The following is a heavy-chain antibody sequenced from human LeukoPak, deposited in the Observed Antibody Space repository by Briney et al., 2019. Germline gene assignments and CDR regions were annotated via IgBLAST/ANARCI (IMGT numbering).Heavy chain of an antibody. CDR2: TYYRAKWYN. D-gene: IGHD3-10*01. V-gene: IGHV6-1*01. Sequence: SQTLSLTCAISGDSVSSNSAAWNWIRQSPSRGLEWLGRTYYRAKWYNDYAGSVKSRITINPDTSKNQFSLQLNSVTPEDTAVYYCARDPHAPWTMVRGVYYYYYYYMDVWGKGTTVTISS. CDR3: ARDPHAPWTMVRGVYYYYYYYMDV. J-gene: IGHJ6*03. CDR1: GDSVSSNSAA.